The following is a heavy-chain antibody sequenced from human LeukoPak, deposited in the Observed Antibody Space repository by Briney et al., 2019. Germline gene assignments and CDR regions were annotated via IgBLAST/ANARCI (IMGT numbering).Heavy chain of an antibody. CDR1: GGSISIYY. Sequence: SETLSRTCIVSGGSISIYYWNWIRQPPGKGLEWIGYIYNSGSTDYNPSLKRRVTISADTSKNQFSLKLTSVTAADTAVYYCARDREFGSWGQGILVTVSS. J-gene: IGHJ5*01. CDR3: ARDREFGS. V-gene: IGHV4-59*01. CDR2: IYNSGST.